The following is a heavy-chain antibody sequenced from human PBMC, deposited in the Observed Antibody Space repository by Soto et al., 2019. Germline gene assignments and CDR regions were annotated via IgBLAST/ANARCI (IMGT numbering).Heavy chain of an antibody. D-gene: IGHD2-2*01. V-gene: IGHV1-69*01. J-gene: IGHJ6*02. CDR1: GGTFGSYA. CDR2: IIPIPGTA. Sequence: QVQLVQSGAEVKKPGSSVKGSCKASGGTFGSYAISWVRQAPGQGLEWMGGIIPIPGTANYTQKFQGSVTIAAYESTSTAYLEPSRVRSEDTAVYYSARSQSRSTSLDIYAYHYYGMEVWCQGTRVSVPS. CDR3: ARSQSRSTSLDIYAYHYYGMEV.